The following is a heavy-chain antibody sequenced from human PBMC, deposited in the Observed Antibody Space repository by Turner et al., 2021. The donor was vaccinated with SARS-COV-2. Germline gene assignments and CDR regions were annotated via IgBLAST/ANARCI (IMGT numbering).Heavy chain of an antibody. V-gene: IGHV5-51*01. J-gene: IGHJ4*02. CDR3: ARQEVPSISIDY. D-gene: IGHD6-13*01. Sequence: VQLVQSGAEVKKPGESLKISCKASGYNFPTYWIAWVRQRPGKGLEWMGIIYPDDSDTRYSPSFQGQVTLSADKSINTTYLQWSTLRASDTAMYYCARQEVPSISIDYWGQGSLVTVSP. CDR2: IYPDDSDT. CDR1: GYNFPTYW.